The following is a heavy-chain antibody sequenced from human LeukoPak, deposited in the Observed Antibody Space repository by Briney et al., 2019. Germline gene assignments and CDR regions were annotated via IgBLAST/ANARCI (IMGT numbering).Heavy chain of an antibody. Sequence: ASVKVSCKVSGYTLTELSMHWVRQAPGKGHEWMGGFDPEDGETIYAQKFQGRVTMTEDTSTDTAYMELSSLRSEDTAVYYCATSSGSYGLSIDYWGQGTLVTVSS. V-gene: IGHV1-24*01. CDR1: GYTLTELS. J-gene: IGHJ4*02. CDR2: FDPEDGET. D-gene: IGHD1-26*01. CDR3: ATSSGSYGLSIDY.